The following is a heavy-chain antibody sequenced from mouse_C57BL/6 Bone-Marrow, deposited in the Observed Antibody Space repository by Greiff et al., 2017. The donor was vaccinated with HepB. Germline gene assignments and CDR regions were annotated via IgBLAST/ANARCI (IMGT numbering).Heavy chain of an antibody. D-gene: IGHD1-1*01. CDR2: ISDGGSYT. CDR3: ARFRCITTVVATGAMDY. V-gene: IGHV5-4*03. Sequence: EVKLVESGGGLVKPGGSLKLSCAASGFTFSSYAMSWVRQTPEKRLEWVATISDGGSYTYYPDNVKGRFTISRDNAKNNLYLQMSHLKSEDTAMYYCARFRCITTVVATGAMDYWGQGTSVTVSS. J-gene: IGHJ4*01. CDR1: GFTFSSYA.